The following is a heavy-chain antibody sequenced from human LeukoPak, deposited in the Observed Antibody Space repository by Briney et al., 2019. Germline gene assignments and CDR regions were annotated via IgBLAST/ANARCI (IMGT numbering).Heavy chain of an antibody. CDR2: ITSSGST. Sequence: PGGSLRLSCAASGFTFNSYAMNWVRQAPGKGLEWVSVITSSGSTYYADSVKGRFTISRDNSKNTLYLQMNSLRAEDTAIYYCAKDLYGDYDFDCWGRGTLVTVSS. V-gene: IGHV3-23*01. CDR3: AKDLYGDYDFDC. CDR1: GFTFNSYA. J-gene: IGHJ4*02. D-gene: IGHD4-17*01.